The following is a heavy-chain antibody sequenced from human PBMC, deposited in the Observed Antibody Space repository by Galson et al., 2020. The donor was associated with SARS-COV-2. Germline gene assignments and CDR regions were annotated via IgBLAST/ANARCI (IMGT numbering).Heavy chain of an antibody. D-gene: IGHD5-18*01. J-gene: IGHJ6*02. V-gene: IGHV3-21*01. CDR1: GSPISTYS. CDR3: ARDEGIRGYNYGRLYYGMDV. Sequence: GESLKISCAASGSPISTYSMNWVRQAPGKGLEWVSSISNSSTYRYYADPVKGRSTISRDNVKKALYLQMNSLRAEVTAVYYCARDEGIRGYNYGRLYYGMDVWGQGTTVTVSS. CDR2: ISNSSTYR.